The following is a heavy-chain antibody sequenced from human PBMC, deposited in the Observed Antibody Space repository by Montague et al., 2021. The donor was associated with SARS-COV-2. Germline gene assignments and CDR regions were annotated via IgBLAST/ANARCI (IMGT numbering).Heavy chain of an antibody. Sequence: SETLSLTCSVSGGSITDRTYYWGCIRQSPGKGLEWIGAINYSGTTCYXXCLKSRVTISLDTAKNQFSLKLTSVTAADTDVYYCARHWGIAAAGNWGQGTLVTVSS. CDR2: INYSGTT. V-gene: IGHV4-39*01. J-gene: IGHJ4*02. CDR1: GGSITDRTYY. CDR3: ARHWGIAAAGN. D-gene: IGHD6-13*01.